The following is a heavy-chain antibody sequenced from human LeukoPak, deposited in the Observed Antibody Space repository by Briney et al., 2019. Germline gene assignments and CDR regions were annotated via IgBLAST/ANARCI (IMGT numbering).Heavy chain of an antibody. D-gene: IGHD3-9*01. CDR3: AKDNGHYILMRAFDY. CDR2: ISYDGNSK. J-gene: IGHJ4*02. CDR1: GFTFSDYG. Sequence: PGRSLRLSCAASGFTFSDYGMHWVRQAPGKGLEWVVVISYDGNSKYYAGSVKGRFTISRDNSENTLYLQMNSLRAEDTAVYYCAKDNGHYILMRAFDYWGQGTLVTVSS. V-gene: IGHV3-30*18.